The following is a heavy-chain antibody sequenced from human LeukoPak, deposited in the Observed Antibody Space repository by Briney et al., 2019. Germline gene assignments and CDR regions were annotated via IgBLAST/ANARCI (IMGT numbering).Heavy chain of an antibody. CDR2: IYPGDSDT. J-gene: IGHJ4*02. V-gene: IGHV5-51*01. CDR3: ARLVDTAMVTGSFDY. Sequence: GESLKISCKGSGYSFTSYWIGWVRQMPGKGLEWMGIIYPGDSDTRYSPSFQGQVTISADKSISTAYLQWSSLKASGTAMYYCARLVDTAMVTGSFDYWGQGTLVTVSS. D-gene: IGHD5-18*01. CDR1: GYSFTSYW.